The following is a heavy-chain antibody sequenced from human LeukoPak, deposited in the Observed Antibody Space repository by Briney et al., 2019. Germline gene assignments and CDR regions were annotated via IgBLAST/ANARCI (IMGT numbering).Heavy chain of an antibody. J-gene: IGHJ4*02. D-gene: IGHD3-10*01. V-gene: IGHV4-38-2*02. CDR2: IYHSGST. CDR3: ARGSRFGESLIDY. Sequence: SETLSLTCTVSGYSISSGYYWGWIRQPPGKGLEWIGSIYHSGSTYYNPSLKSRVTISVDTSRNQFSLKLSSVTAADTAVYYCARGSRFGESLIDYWGQGTLVTVSS. CDR1: GYSISSGYY.